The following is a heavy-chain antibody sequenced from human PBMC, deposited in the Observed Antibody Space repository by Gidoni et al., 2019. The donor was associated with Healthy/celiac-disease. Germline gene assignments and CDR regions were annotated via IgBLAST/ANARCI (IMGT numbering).Heavy chain of an antibody. Sequence: QVQLVESGGGVVQPGRSLRLSCAASGFTFSSYAMHWVRKAPGKGLEWVAVISYDGSNKYYADSVKGRFTISRDNSKNTLYLQMNSLRAEDTAVYYCARDAQGVGFWSGYSISGPLYYFDYWGQGTLVTVSS. D-gene: IGHD3-3*01. V-gene: IGHV3-30-3*01. CDR1: GFTFSSYA. CDR2: ISYDGSNK. J-gene: IGHJ4*02. CDR3: ARDAQGVGFWSGYSISGPLYYFDY.